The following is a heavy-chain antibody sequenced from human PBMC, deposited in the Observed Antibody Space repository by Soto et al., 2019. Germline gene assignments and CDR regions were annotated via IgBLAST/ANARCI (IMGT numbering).Heavy chain of an antibody. CDR2: IIPTFGTA. V-gene: IGHV1-69*13. Sequence: SVKVSCKASGGTFSSYAISWVRQAPGQGLEWMGGIIPTFGTANYAQKFQGRVTITADESTSTAYMELSSLRSEDTAVYYCARDSYDSSGYTQTEKNWFDPWGQGTLVTVSS. J-gene: IGHJ5*02. CDR1: GGTFSSYA. CDR3: ARDSYDSSGYTQTEKNWFDP. D-gene: IGHD3-22*01.